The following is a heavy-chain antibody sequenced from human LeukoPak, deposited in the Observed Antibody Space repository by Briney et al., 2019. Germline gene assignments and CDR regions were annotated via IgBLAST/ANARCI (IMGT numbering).Heavy chain of an antibody. CDR2: IQYDVTHK. Sequence: PGRSLRLSCAAAALTFSTYGMHCVSQAPGKGLGWVAFIQYDVTHKYYADSVKGRFTISRDNSKNTLYLQMNSLRAEDTAVYYCAKWQGPYSSGWYFDYWGQGTLVTVSS. J-gene: IGHJ4*02. V-gene: IGHV3-30*02. D-gene: IGHD6-19*01. CDR1: ALTFSTYG. CDR3: AKWQGPYSSGWYFDY.